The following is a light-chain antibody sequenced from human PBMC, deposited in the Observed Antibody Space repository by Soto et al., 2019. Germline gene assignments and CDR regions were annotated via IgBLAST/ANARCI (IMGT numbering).Light chain of an antibody. Sequence: EIVLTQSPATLSLSPGERATLSCRASQSVSSYLAWYQQKPGQAPRLLIYDASNRATGITARLSGSGSGTDFPLTISSLEPEDFAVYYCQQRSNWPPYTFGQGTKLEIK. CDR1: QSVSSY. V-gene: IGKV3-11*01. J-gene: IGKJ2*01. CDR3: QQRSNWPPYT. CDR2: DAS.